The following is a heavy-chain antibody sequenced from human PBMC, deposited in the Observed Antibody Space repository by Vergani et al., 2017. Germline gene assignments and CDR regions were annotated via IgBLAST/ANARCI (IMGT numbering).Heavy chain of an antibody. J-gene: IGHJ4*02. Sequence: QVQLVQSGAEVKKPGASVKVSCKASGYTFTSYGISWVRQAPGQGLEWMGWISAYNGNTNYAQKLQGRVTMTTDTSTLKAYMELRSLRSDDTAVYCCAMESDYGGNSCLDYWGQGTLVTVSS. CDR3: AMESDYGGNSCLDY. CDR1: GYTFTSYG. CDR2: ISAYNGNT. V-gene: IGHV1-18*01. D-gene: IGHD4-23*01.